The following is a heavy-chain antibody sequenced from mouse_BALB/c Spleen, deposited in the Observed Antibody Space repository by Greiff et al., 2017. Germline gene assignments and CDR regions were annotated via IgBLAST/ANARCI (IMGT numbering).Heavy chain of an antibody. CDR1: GYTFTSYV. D-gene: IGHD2-14*01. J-gene: IGHJ1*01. CDR2: INPYNDGT. V-gene: IGHV1-14*01. Sequence: EVQLQQSGPELVKPGASVKMSCKASGYTFTSYVMHWVKQKPGQGLEWIGYINPYNDGTKYNEKFKGKATLTSDKSSSTAYMELSSLTSEDSAVYYCAFYRYDVDWYFDVWGAGTTVTVSS. CDR3: AFYRYDVDWYFDV.